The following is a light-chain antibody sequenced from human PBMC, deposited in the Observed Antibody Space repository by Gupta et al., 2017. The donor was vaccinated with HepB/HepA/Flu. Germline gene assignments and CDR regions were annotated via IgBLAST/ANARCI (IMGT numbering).Light chain of an antibody. CDR3: AAWDNSLNGL. CDR2: SNN. Sequence: QPVLPPLPSLSGTPGQRVAISCSGSRSNIGTNTVNWYQQLPGTAPKLLIYSNNQRPSGVPDRFSGSKSGTSASLAISGLQSEDEADYYCAAWDNSLNGLFGGGTKLTVL. V-gene: IGLV1-44*01. J-gene: IGLJ3*02. CDR1: RSNIGTNT.